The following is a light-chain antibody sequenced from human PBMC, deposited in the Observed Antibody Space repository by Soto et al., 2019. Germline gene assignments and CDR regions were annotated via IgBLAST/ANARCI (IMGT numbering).Light chain of an antibody. CDR3: CSYGGSRDVV. Sequence: QSVLTQPPSVSGAPGERVTISCTGSSSDIGAGYRVRWYQQVPGTAPKLLIYDNTNRPSGVSVRFSGSKSGTSASLAISGLQAEDEADYYCCSYGGSRDVVFGGGTKLTVL. CDR1: SSDIGAGYR. J-gene: IGLJ2*01. V-gene: IGLV1-40*01. CDR2: DNT.